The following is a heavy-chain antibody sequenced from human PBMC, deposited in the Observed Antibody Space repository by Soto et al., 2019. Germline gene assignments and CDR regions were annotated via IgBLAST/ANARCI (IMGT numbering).Heavy chain of an antibody. CDR3: AADDYGTEAGAFDI. CDR1: GYTFSSYY. V-gene: IGHV1-46*01. J-gene: IGHJ3*02. D-gene: IGHD4-17*01. CDR2: INPSGTTT. Sequence: QVQLVQSGAEVKKPGASVKVSCKASGYTFSSYYIHWVRQAPGQGLEWMGLINPSGTTTSYTPKFQGIVTMTRDTSTSIVYMELSSLRSDDTAVYFCAADDYGTEAGAFDIWGQGTVVTVSS.